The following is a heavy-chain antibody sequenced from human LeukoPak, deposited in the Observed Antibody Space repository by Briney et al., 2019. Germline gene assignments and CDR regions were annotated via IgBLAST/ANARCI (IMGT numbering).Heavy chain of an antibody. J-gene: IGHJ4*02. D-gene: IGHD3-16*01. Sequence: SETLSLTCTVSGGSISSSGCYWGWIRQPPGTGLEWIGNLYYSGSTYYNPSLRSRGTISADTSKNQFSLKLTSVTAADTAVYYCARHMWMITFGGVDFDFWGQGILVTVSS. CDR2: LYYSGST. CDR3: ARHMWMITFGGVDFDF. V-gene: IGHV4-39*01. CDR1: GGSISSSGCY.